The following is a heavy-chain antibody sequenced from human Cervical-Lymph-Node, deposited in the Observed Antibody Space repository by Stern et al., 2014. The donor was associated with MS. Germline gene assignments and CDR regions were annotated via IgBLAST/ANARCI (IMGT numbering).Heavy chain of an antibody. D-gene: IGHD3-22*01. CDR1: GYTFTSYY. CDR2: INPSGGST. J-gene: IGHJ4*02. V-gene: IGHV1-46*01. CDR3: ARGQYYYDSSGFGGY. Sequence: VQLVESGAEVKKPGASVKVSCRASGYTFTSYYMHWGRQAPGQGLEWMGIINPSGGSTSYAQKFQGRVTMTRDTSTSTVYMELSSLRSEDTAVYYCARGQYYYDSSGFGGYWGQGTLVTVSS.